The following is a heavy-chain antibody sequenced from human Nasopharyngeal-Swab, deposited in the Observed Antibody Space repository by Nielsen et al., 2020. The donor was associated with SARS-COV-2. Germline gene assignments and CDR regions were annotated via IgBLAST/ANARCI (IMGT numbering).Heavy chain of an antibody. CDR2: INPSGGST. CDR3: ASSAYCGGDCYCPFDY. Sequence: ASVKVSCKASGYTFTSYYMHWVRQAPGQGLEWMGIINPSGGSTSYAQKFQGRVTMTRDTSTSTVYMELSSLRSEDTAVYYCASSAYCGGDCYCPFDYWGQGTLVTVSS. CDR1: GYTFTSYY. D-gene: IGHD2-21*02. J-gene: IGHJ4*02. V-gene: IGHV1-46*01.